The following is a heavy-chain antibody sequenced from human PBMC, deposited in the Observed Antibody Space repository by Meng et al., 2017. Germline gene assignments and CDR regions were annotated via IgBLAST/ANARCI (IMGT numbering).Heavy chain of an antibody. Sequence: GGSLRLSCAASGFTFSSYGMHWVRQAPGKGLEWVAVIWYDGSNKYYADSVKGRFTISRDNSKNTLYLQMNSLRAEDTAVYYCARDRVVTAMSYAFDIWGQGKMVTVSS. V-gene: IGHV3-33*01. CDR1: GFTFSSYG. CDR3: ARDRVVTAMSYAFDI. D-gene: IGHD2-21*02. CDR2: IWYDGSNK. J-gene: IGHJ3*02.